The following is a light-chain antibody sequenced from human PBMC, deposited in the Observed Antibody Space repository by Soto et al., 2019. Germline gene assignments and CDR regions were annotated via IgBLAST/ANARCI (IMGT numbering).Light chain of an antibody. J-gene: IGLJ3*02. CDR2: QVI. CDR1: SSDVGGYNF. CDR3: CSLTSGPGWV. V-gene: IGLV2-14*01. Sequence: QSVLAQPDSVYGSPGQSVTISCTGTSSDVGGYNFVSGYQQYPGKVPKLIIHQVIDRPSGISDRFSGSKSGNRAFLTISGLQAEDEADYYCCSLTSGPGWVFGGGTKLTVL.